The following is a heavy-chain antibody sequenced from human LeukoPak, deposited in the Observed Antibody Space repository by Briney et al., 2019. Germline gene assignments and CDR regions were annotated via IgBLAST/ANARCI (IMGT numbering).Heavy chain of an antibody. D-gene: IGHD3-22*01. CDR1: GFTFSSYA. J-gene: IGHJ4*02. CDR3: AKSYYYDSSGYYELDY. V-gene: IGHV3-23*01. CDR2: ISGSGGST. Sequence: PGASLRLSCAASGFTFSSYAMSWVRQAPGKGLEWVSAISGSGGSTYYADSVKGRFTISRDNSKNTLYLQMNSLRAEDTAVYYCAKSYYYDSSGYYELDYWGQGTLVTVSS.